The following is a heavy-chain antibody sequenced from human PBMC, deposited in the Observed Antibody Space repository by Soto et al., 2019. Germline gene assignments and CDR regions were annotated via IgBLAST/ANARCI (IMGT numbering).Heavy chain of an antibody. CDR2: ISYDGSNK. J-gene: IGHJ4*02. CDR3: ARERPEMATIIYFDY. D-gene: IGHD5-12*01. CDR1: GFTFSSYA. Sequence: QVQLVESGGGVVQPGRSLRLSCAASGFTFSSYAMHWVRQAPGKGLEWVAVISYDGSNKYYADSVKGRFTISRDNSKNTLYLQMNSLRAEDTAVYYCARERPEMATIIYFDYWGQGTLVTVSS. V-gene: IGHV3-30-3*01.